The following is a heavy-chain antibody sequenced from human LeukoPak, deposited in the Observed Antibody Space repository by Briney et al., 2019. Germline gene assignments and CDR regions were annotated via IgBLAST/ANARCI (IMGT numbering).Heavy chain of an antibody. V-gene: IGHV4-59*01. CDR3: AREAVAGNYFDY. J-gene: IGHJ4*02. CDR1: GGSISSYY. D-gene: IGHD6-19*01. CDR2: LYYSGST. Sequence: SETLSLTCTVSGGSISSYYWTWIRQPPGKGLEWIGSLYYSGSTNYNPSLKSRVTISVDTSKNQFSLKLSSVTAADTAVYYCAREAVAGNYFDYWGQGTLVTVSS.